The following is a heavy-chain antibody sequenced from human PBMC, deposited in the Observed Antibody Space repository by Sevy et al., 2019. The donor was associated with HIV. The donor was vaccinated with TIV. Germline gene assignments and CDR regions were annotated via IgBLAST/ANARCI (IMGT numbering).Heavy chain of an antibody. V-gene: IGHV3-9*01. CDR1: GFTFDDYA. CDR3: ANAVGIIVPAAMHY. J-gene: IGHJ4*02. Sequence: GGSLILSCAASGFTFDDYAMHWVRQAPGKGLEWVSGISWNSGSIGYADSVKGRFTISRDNAKNSLYLQMNSLRAEDTALYYCANAVGIIVPAAMHYWGQGTLVTVSS. D-gene: IGHD2-2*01. CDR2: ISWNSGSI.